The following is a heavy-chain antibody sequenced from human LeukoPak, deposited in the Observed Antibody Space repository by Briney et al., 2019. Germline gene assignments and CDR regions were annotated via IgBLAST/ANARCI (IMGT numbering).Heavy chain of an antibody. CDR1: GGSISSSSYY. J-gene: IGHJ4*02. CDR3: ASLRERSYYARGFDY. D-gene: IGHD1-26*01. Sequence: SETLSLTCTVSGGSISSSSYYWGWIRQPPGKGLEWIGSIYYSGSTYYNPSLKSRVTISVGTSKNQFSLKLRSVTAAGTAVYYCASLRERSYYARGFDYWGQGTLVTVSS. CDR2: IYYSGST. V-gene: IGHV4-39*01.